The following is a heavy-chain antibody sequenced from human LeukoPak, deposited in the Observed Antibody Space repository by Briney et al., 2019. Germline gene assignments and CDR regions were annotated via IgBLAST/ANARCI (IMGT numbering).Heavy chain of an antibody. CDR3: ASGGDSNSSAWFDP. Sequence: SETLSLTCAVYGGSFSGYYWSWIRQPPGKGLEWIGEINHSGSTNYNPSLKSRVTISVDTSKNQFSLKLSSVTAADTAVYYCASGGDSNSSAWFDPWGQGTLVTVSS. CDR1: GGSFSGYY. D-gene: IGHD6-6*01. J-gene: IGHJ5*02. V-gene: IGHV4-34*01. CDR2: INHSGST.